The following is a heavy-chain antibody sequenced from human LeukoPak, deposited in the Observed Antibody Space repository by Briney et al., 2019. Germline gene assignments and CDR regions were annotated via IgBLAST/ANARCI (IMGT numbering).Heavy chain of an antibody. CDR3: AKDTLLLLY. Sequence: GGSLRLSCAASGFTFSNFAMSWVRQAPGEGLEWVSAISGSGGDTYYADSVKGRFTISRDNAKSTLYLQMNSLRAEDTALYYCAKDTLLLLYWGQGTLVTVSS. CDR2: ISGSGGDT. J-gene: IGHJ4*02. V-gene: IGHV3-23*01. D-gene: IGHD3-22*01. CDR1: GFTFSNFA.